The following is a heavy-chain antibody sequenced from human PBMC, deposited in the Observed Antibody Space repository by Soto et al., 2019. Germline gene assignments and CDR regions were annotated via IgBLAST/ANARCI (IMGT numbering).Heavy chain of an antibody. V-gene: IGHV3-74*01. CDR2: INYDGSST. J-gene: IGHJ6*02. CDR3: ARGMYYGMDV. CDR1: GFTFSSYW. Sequence: SLSCAASGFTFSSYWMHWVRQAPGKGLVWVSRINYDGSSTSYADSVKGRFTISRGNAKNTLYLQVNSLRAEDTAVYFCARGMYYGMDVWGQGTTVAVSS.